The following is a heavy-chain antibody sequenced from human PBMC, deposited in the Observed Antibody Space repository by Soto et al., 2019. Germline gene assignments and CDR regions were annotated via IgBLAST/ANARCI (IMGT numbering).Heavy chain of an antibody. CDR1: GFTFSSYD. CDR2: IGTAGDT. Sequence: GGSLRLSCAASGFTFSSYDMHWVRQATGKGLEWVSAIGTAGDTYYPGSVKGRFTISRENAKNSLYLQMNSLRAGDTAVYYCARVGYCSGGSCYSDWYFDLWGRGTLVTVSS. D-gene: IGHD2-15*01. J-gene: IGHJ2*01. V-gene: IGHV3-13*01. CDR3: ARVGYCSGGSCYSDWYFDL.